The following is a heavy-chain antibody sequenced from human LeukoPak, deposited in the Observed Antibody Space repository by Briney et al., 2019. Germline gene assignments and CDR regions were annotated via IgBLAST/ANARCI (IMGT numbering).Heavy chain of an antibody. J-gene: IGHJ4*02. D-gene: IGHD5-12*01. CDR3: ARRGRSGYDTLDY. CDR2: IWHDGIKQ. V-gene: IGHV3-33*01. CDR1: GFTFSNYG. Sequence: GRSLRLSCATSGFTFSNYGLHWVRQAPGKGLEWVSVIWHDGIKQYYADSVQGRFTISRDNFKKTVYLQMSSLRAEDTAVYYCARRGRSGYDTLDYWGQGTLVIVSS.